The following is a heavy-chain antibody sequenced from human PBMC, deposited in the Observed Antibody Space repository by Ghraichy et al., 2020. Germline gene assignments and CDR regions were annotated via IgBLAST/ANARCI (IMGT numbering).Heavy chain of an antibody. CDR2: ISGSGGST. CDR1: GFTFSSYA. CDR3: AKRQGTVAGTAEDY. D-gene: IGHD2-15*01. J-gene: IGHJ4*02. Sequence: GESLNISCAASGFTFSSYAMSWVRQAPGKGLEWVSVISGSGGSTYYADSVKGRFTISRDNSKNTLYLQMNSLRAEDTAVYYCAKRQGTVAGTAEDYWGQGTLVTVSS. V-gene: IGHV3-23*01.